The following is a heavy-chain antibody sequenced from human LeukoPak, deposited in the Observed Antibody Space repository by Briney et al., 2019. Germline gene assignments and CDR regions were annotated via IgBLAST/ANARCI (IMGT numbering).Heavy chain of an antibody. V-gene: IGHV3-48*03. D-gene: IGHD3-3*01. CDR1: GFTFDDYA. CDR3: ARSARLMKGVVEVTALDD. Sequence: QPGGSLRLSCAASGFTFDDYAMHWVRQAPGKGLEWIAYLSSSGSAFSYADSVKGRFTIARDNAKNSVYLEMNSLRADDTAVYYCARSARLMKGVVEVTALDDWGQGTLVTVSS. CDR2: LSSSGSAF. J-gene: IGHJ4*02.